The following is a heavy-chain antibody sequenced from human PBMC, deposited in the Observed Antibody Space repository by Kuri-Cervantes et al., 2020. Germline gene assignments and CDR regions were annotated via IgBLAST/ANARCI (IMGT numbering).Heavy chain of an antibody. V-gene: IGHV3-21*01. Sequence: GGSLRLSCAASGFTFSSYSMNWVRQAPGKGLEWVSSISSSSSYIYYADSVKGRFTISRDNAKNSLYLQINSLRGEDTAVYYCVRDSDSYAFDIWGQGTMVTVSS. J-gene: IGHJ3*02. CDR3: VRDSDSYAFDI. CDR1: GFTFSSYS. CDR2: ISSSSSYI. D-gene: IGHD2-21*02.